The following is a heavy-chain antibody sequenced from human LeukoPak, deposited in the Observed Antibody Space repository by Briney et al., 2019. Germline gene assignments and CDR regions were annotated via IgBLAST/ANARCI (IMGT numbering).Heavy chain of an antibody. CDR3: ARGRYSSGPDY. V-gene: IGHV1-8*03. D-gene: IGHD6-19*01. J-gene: IGHJ4*02. CDR1: GYTFTSYD. Sequence: ASVMVSCKASGYTFTSYDINWVRQATGQGLEWMGWMNPNSGNTGYAQKFQGRVTITRNTSISTAYMELSSLRSEDTAVYYCARGRYSSGPDYWGQGTLVTVSS. CDR2: MNPNSGNT.